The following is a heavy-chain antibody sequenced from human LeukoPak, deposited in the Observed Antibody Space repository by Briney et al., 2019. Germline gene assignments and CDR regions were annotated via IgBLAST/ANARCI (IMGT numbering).Heavy chain of an antibody. Sequence: GGSLRLPCAASGFTFSSYAMSWVRQAPGKGLEWVSAISGSGGSTYYADSVKGRFTISRDNSKNTLYLQMNSLRAEDTAVYYCAKAAGSSGSLSWFDPWGQGTLVTVSS. CDR2: ISGSGGST. V-gene: IGHV3-23*01. D-gene: IGHD6-19*01. CDR3: AKAAGSSGSLSWFDP. J-gene: IGHJ5*02. CDR1: GFTFSSYA.